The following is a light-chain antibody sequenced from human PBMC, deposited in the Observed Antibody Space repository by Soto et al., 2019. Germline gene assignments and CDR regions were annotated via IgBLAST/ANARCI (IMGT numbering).Light chain of an antibody. CDR2: DVS. Sequence: QSVLTQPAAVSGSPGQSITISCTGTSSDVGGYNYVSWYQSHPGEAPKLIIYDVSNRPSGVSDRFSGSKSGSMASLTISGLQAEDEADYYCSSYTSSISYVFGTGTKVTVL. CDR3: SSYTSSISYV. V-gene: IGLV2-14*03. J-gene: IGLJ1*01. CDR1: SSDVGGYNY.